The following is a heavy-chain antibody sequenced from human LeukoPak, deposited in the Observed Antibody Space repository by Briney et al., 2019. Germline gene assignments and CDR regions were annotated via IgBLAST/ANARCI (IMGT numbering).Heavy chain of an antibody. CDR3: AKRAPYYDILSGYSYYFDY. V-gene: IGHV3-23*01. J-gene: IGHJ4*02. D-gene: IGHD3-9*01. Sequence: PGGSLRLSCAASGFTFSNYAMSWVRHVPGKGLEWVSALSGSSGRTYYADSVKGRFTISRDNSKNTLYLQMNSLRAEDTAVYFCAKRAPYYDILSGYSYYFDYWGQGTLVTVSS. CDR1: GFTFSNYA. CDR2: LSGSSGRT.